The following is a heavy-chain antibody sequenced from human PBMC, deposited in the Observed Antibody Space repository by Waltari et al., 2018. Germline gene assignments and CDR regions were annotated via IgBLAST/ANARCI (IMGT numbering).Heavy chain of an antibody. CDR3: ARDYSSGWYYFDY. CDR1: GYSISSGYY. J-gene: IGHJ4*02. CDR2: IYHSGST. V-gene: IGHV4-38-2*02. D-gene: IGHD6-19*01. Sequence: QVQLQESGPGLVKPSETLSLTCAVSGYSISSGYYWGWIRQPPGKGLEWIGSIYHSGSTYYNPSLKSRVTISVDTSISTAYMELSRLRSDDTAVYYCARDYSSGWYYFDYWGQGTLVTVSS.